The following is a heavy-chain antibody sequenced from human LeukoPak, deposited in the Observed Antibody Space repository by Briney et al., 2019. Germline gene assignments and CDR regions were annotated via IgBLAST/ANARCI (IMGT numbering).Heavy chain of an antibody. CDR3: ARGVRWLQLSYFDY. J-gene: IGHJ4*02. CDR1: SGSISSGVYY. Sequence: SQTLSLTCPVSSGSISSGVYYWSWIRQHPGKGLEWIGYTYYSGSTYYNPSLKSRVTISVDTSKNQFSLKLSSVTPADTAVYYCARGVRWLQLSYFDYWGQGTLVTVSS. D-gene: IGHD5-24*01. V-gene: IGHV4-31*03. CDR2: TYYSGST.